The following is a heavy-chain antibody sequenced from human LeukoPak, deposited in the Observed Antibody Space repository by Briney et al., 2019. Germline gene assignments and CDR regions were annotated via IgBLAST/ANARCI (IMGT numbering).Heavy chain of an antibody. Sequence: PGGSLRLSCAASGFTFDDYAMHWVRQAPGKGLEWVSGISWNSGSIGYADSVKGRFTISRDNDKNSLYLQMNSLRAEDTALYYCAKDRSSGSHYYYYYGMDVWGQGTTVTVSS. V-gene: IGHV3-9*01. J-gene: IGHJ6*02. CDR2: ISWNSGSI. CDR3: AKDRSSGSHYYYYYGMDV. D-gene: IGHD7-27*01. CDR1: GFTFDDYA.